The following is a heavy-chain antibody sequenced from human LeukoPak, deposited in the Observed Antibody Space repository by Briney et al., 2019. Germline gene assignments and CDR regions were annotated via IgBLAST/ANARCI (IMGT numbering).Heavy chain of an antibody. V-gene: IGHV3-23*01. CDR3: AKWGDYDVLTGYYVSDY. Sequence: GASLRLSCAASGFTFSNYAMSWVRQAPGKGLEWVSAITGSGGNTYYADSVKGRFTISRDNSKNTLYLQMNSLRAEDTAVYYYAKWGDYDVLTGYYVSDYWGQGTLVTVSS. CDR1: GFTFSNYA. J-gene: IGHJ4*02. D-gene: IGHD3-9*01. CDR2: ITGSGGNT.